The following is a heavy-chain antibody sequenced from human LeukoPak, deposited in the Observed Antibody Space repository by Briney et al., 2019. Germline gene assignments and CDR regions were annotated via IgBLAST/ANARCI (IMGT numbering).Heavy chain of an antibody. V-gene: IGHV4-59*01. CDR1: GGSISSYY. D-gene: IGHD6-13*01. J-gene: IGHJ6*03. CDR3: ARAAAARNYYYYYMDV. CDR2: IYYSGST. Sequence: SETLSLTCTVSGGSISSYYRSWIRQPPGKGLEWIGYIYYSGSTNYNPSLKSRVTISVDTSKNQFSLKLSSVTAADTGVYYCARAAAARNYYYYYMDVWGKGTTVTVSS.